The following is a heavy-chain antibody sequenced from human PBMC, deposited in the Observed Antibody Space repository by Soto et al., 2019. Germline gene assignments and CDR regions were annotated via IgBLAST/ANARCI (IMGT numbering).Heavy chain of an antibody. J-gene: IGHJ5*02. CDR3: AGHAKWEGP. Sequence: PSETLSLTCTVSGGSISSSSYYWGWIRQPPGKGLEWIGSIYYSGSTYYNPSLKSRVTISVDTSKNQFSLKLSSVTAADTAVYYCAGHAKWEGPLGQGTLVTVSS. CDR1: GGSISSSSYY. CDR2: IYYSGST. D-gene: IGHD1-26*01. V-gene: IGHV4-39*01.